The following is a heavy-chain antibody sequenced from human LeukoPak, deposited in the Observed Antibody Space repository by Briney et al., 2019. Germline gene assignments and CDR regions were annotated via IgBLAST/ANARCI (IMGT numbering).Heavy chain of an antibody. J-gene: IGHJ5*02. CDR3: ARDQLSRGVWFDP. D-gene: IGHD1-1*01. CDR2: IIPIFGTA. Sequence: GASVRVSCKASGGTFISYAISWVRQAPGQGLEWMGGIIPIFGTANYAQKFQGRVTITADESTSTAYMELSSLRSEDTAVYYCARDQLSRGVWFDPWGQGTLVTVSS. V-gene: IGHV1-69*13. CDR1: GGTFISYA.